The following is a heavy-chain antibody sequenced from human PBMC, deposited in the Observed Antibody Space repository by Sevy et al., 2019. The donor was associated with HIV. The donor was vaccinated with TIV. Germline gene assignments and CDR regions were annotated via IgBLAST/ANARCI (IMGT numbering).Heavy chain of an antibody. V-gene: IGHV5-51*01. Sequence: GESLKISCKGSGYSFTSYWIGWVRQMPGKGLEGMGIIYPWASYTRYSPSFQGQVTIPADKSVSTAYLQWSSLKASDTAMYYCARSADTVAGTPIDYWGQGTLVTVSS. CDR2: IYPWASYT. D-gene: IGHD6-19*01. J-gene: IGHJ4*02. CDR1: GYSFTSYW. CDR3: ARSADTVAGTPIDY.